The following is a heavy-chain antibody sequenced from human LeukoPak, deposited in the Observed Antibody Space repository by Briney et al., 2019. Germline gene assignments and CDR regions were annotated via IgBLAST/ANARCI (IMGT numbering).Heavy chain of an antibody. CDR2: IIPIFGTA. D-gene: IGHD1-26*01. Sequence: SVKVSCKASGGTFSSYAISWVRQAPGQGLEWMGGIIPIFGTANYAQKFQGRVTITADKSTSTAYMELSSLRSEDTAVYYCASASPIVGATHFDYWGQGTLVTVSS. CDR1: GGTFSSYA. V-gene: IGHV1-69*06. J-gene: IGHJ4*02. CDR3: ASASPIVGATHFDY.